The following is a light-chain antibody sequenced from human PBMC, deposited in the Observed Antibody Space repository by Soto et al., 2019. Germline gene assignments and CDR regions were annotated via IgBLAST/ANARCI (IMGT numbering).Light chain of an antibody. Sequence: EIVMTQSPATLSVSPGERATLSCRASPSVSSNLAWYQQKPGKTPRLLIYGASTRATGIPARFSGSGSGTEFTLTISSLQYEEFASYYCQQYNNWPRTFGQGTKLEIK. J-gene: IGKJ2*01. CDR3: QQYNNWPRT. CDR2: GAS. CDR1: PSVSSN. V-gene: IGKV3-15*01.